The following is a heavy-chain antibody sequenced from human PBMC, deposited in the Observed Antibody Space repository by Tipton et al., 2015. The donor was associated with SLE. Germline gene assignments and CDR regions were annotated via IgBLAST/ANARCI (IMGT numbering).Heavy chain of an antibody. CDR3: VRDSELDHEGYYFDY. V-gene: IGHV4-61*09. CDR1: GGSISSGSYY. J-gene: IGHJ4*02. Sequence: LRLSCTVSGGSISSGSYYWSWIRQPAGKGLEWIGHIYTTGSTHYNPSLKSRVTISVDTSKNQFSLKLSSVTAADTAVYYCVRDSELDHEGYYFDYWGQGTLVTVSS. D-gene: IGHD1-1*01. CDR2: IYTTGST.